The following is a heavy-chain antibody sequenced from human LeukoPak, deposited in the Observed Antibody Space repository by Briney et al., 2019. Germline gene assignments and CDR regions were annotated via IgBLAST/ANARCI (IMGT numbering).Heavy chain of an antibody. V-gene: IGHV3-21*01. CDR2: ISSSSSYI. J-gene: IGHJ3*02. D-gene: IGHD5-12*01. Sequence: GGSLRLSCAASGFTFSSYSMNWVRQAPGKGLEWVSSISSSSSYIYYADSVKGRFTISRDNAKNSLYLQMNSLRAEDTAVYYCARVGGYGVGDAFDIWGQGTMVTVSS. CDR1: GFTFSSYS. CDR3: ARVGGYGVGDAFDI.